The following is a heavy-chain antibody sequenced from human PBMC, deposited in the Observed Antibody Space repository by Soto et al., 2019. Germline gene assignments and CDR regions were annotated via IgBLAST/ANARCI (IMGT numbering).Heavy chain of an antibody. J-gene: IGHJ6*02. V-gene: IGHV3-30*03. D-gene: IGHD3-3*01. CDR3: ARDRVWSRMRVYGMDV. CDR1: GFRFGDYA. Sequence: ESGGGVVQSGRSLRLSCVTSGFRFGDYAMHWVRQAPGKGLEWVAVISYDGRHTYYADSVKGRFTISRDNSRNTLSLQMNSLRDDTAVYYCARDRVWSRMRVYGMDVWGRGTTVTVSS. CDR2: ISYDGRHT.